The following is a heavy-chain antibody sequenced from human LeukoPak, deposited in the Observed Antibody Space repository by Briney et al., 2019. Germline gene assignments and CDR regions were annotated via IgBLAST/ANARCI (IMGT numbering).Heavy chain of an antibody. V-gene: IGHV4-4*02. CDR2: VHHSGST. Sequence: PSETLSLTCAVSGGSISSSKWWSWVRQPPGKGLEWIGEVHHSGSTNYNPSLKGRVTMSVDTSKNQFSLKLSSVTAADTAVYYCARRCTSSWCFDYWGQGTLVSVSS. J-gene: IGHJ4*02. CDR3: ARRCTSSWCFDY. CDR1: GGSISSSKW. D-gene: IGHD6-13*01.